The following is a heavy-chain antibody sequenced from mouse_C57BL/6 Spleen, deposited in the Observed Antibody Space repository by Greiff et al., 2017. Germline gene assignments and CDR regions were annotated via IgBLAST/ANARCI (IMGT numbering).Heavy chain of an antibody. CDR1: GFTFNTYA. Sequence: EVQLVESGGGLVQPKGSLKLSCAASGFTFNTYAMHWVRQAPGKGLEWVARIRSKSSNYATYYADSVKDRFTISRDDSQSMLYLQMNNLKTEDTAMYYCVRTYGSSLYWYFDVWGTGTTVTVSA. J-gene: IGHJ1*03. D-gene: IGHD1-1*01. CDR2: IRSKSSNYAT. V-gene: IGHV10-3*01. CDR3: VRTYGSSLYWYFDV.